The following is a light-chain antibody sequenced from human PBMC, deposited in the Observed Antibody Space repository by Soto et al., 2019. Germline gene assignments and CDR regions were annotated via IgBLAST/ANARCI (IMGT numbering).Light chain of an antibody. CDR2: YDS. V-gene: IGLV3-21*04. CDR1: NIGSKS. Sequence: SYELTQPPSVSVAAGKTARITCGGNNIGSKSVHWYQQKPGQAPVLVIYYDSDRPSGIPERFSGSNSGNTATLTISRVEAGDEADYYCQVWDSSSDPYVLFGGGTKLTVL. CDR3: QVWDSSSDPYVL. J-gene: IGLJ2*01.